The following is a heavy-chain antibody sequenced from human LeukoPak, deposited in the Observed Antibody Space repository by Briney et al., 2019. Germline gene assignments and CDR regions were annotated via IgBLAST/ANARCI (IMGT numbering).Heavy chain of an antibody. V-gene: IGHV1-24*01. CDR3: ASMKTYDSSGYYLVGEYYYYGMDV. J-gene: IGHJ6*02. CDR2: FDPEDGET. CDR1: GYTLTELS. D-gene: IGHD3-22*01. Sequence: GASVKVSCKVSGYTLTELSMHWVRQAPGKGLEWMGGFDPEDGETIYAQKFQGRVTMTEDTSTDTAYMELSSLRSEDTAVYYCASMKTYDSSGYYLVGEYYYYGMDVWGQGTTVTVSS.